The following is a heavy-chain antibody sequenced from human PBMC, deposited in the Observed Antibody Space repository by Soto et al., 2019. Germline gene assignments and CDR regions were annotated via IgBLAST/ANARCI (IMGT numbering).Heavy chain of an antibody. Sequence: QVQLQQSGPGLVKPSETLSLTCSVSSGPSSSHNWGWIRQPPGRGLEWIGYVYSTGGTSYNPSLTILVPLSADTATNHLSLTLTSVTAADTAVYYCVRQGIGNLHGLVDVWGQGTTVRVSS. V-gene: IGHV4-59*08. J-gene: IGHJ6*02. D-gene: IGHD1-1*01. CDR2: VYSTGGT. CDR1: SGPSSSHN. CDR3: VRQGIGNLHGLVDV.